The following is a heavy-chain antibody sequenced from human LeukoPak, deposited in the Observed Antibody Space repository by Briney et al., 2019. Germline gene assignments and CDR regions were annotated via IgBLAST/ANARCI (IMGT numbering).Heavy chain of an antibody. CDR2: IIPIFGTA. V-gene: IGHV1-69*06. CDR3: ARQLVFDYYFDY. CDR1: GGTFISYA. D-gene: IGHD6-13*01. Sequence: ASVTVSCKASGGTFISYAISWVRQAPGQGLEWMGGIIPIFGTANYAQKFQGRVTITADKSTSTAYMELSSLRSEDTAVYYCARQLVFDYYFDYWGQGTLVTVSS. J-gene: IGHJ4*02.